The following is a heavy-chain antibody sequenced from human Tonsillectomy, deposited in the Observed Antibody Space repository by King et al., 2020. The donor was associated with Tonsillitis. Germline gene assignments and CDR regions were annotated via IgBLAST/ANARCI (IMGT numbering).Heavy chain of an antibody. CDR2: IKQDGNEK. J-gene: IGHJ4*02. Sequence: EVQLVQSGGGLVQPGGSLRLSCAASGFTFISYWMSWVRQAPGKGPEWVANIKQDGNEKTYVDSVKGRFSISRDNAKNLLYLQMNSLRGEDTAVYYCARHGSGTYLDWGQGTLVTVSS. D-gene: IGHD1-26*01. CDR1: GFTFISYW. V-gene: IGHV3-7*01. CDR3: ARHGSGTYLD.